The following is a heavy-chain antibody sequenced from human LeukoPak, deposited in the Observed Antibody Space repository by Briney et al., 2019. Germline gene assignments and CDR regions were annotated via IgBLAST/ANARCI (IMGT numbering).Heavy chain of an antibody. D-gene: IGHD3-3*01. J-gene: IGHJ6*02. CDR1: GGSISSGGYS. CDR3: ARHAGTLLRFLEWFLDGMDV. Sequence: SETLSLTCAVSGGSISSGGYSWSWIRQPPGKGLEWIGYIYHSGSTYYNPSLKSRVTISVDTSKNQFSLKLSSVTAADTAVYYCARHAGTLLRFLEWFLDGMDVWGQGTTVTVSS. CDR2: IYHSGST. V-gene: IGHV4-30-2*01.